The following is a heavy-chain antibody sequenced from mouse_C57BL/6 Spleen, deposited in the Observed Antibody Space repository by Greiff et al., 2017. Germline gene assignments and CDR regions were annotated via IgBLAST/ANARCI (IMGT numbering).Heavy chain of an antibody. CDR2: IDPSDSYP. Sequence: QVQLQQPGAELVKPGASVKLSCKASGYTFTSYWMQWVKQRPGQGLEWIGEIDPSDSYPNYNQKFKGKATLTVDTSSSTAYMQLSSLTSEDSAVYYCARYYYGSSWYFDVWGTGTTVTVSS. D-gene: IGHD1-1*01. V-gene: IGHV1-50*01. J-gene: IGHJ1*03. CDR1: GYTFTSYW. CDR3: ARYYYGSSWYFDV.